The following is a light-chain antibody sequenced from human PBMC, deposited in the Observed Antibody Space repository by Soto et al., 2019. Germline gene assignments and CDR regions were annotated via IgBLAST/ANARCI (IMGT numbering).Light chain of an antibody. J-gene: IGLJ1*01. CDR3: SSYKSTTTRV. CDR2: EVS. CDR1: SSDVGGYNY. V-gene: IGLV2-14*03. Sequence: QSALTQPASVSGSPGQSITISCTGTSSDVGGYNYVSWYQQHPGKGPKLMIYEVSNRPSGVSNRFSGSKSGKTATLTISGLQAEDEADYYCSSYKSTTTRVFGTGTKVTLL.